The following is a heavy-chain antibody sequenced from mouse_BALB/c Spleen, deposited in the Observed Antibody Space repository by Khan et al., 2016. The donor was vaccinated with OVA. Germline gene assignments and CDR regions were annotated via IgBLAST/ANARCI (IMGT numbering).Heavy chain of an antibody. J-gene: IGHJ3*01. CDR1: GYIFTDYN. CDR3: TRGWASWFPY. Sequence: QVQLQQSGAELARPGASVKLSCKASGYIFTDYNINWMRQRPGQGLEWIGEIYPGSDNTSYNERFKGKSTLTVDKSSSTAYMHLSSLTSEDSAVYCGTRGWASWFPYWGQGTLVTVSA. V-gene: IGHV1-77*01. CDR2: IYPGSDNT. D-gene: IGHD2-3*01.